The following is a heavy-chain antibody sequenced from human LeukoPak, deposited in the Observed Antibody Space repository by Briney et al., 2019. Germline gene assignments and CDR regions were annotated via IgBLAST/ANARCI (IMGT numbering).Heavy chain of an antibody. J-gene: IGHJ4*02. CDR3: ARVQYGSSGYSFDY. Sequence: GGSLRLSCAASGFTFSTYSFNWVRQAPGKGLEWVSSISDGSTYIFYADSLKGRFTISRDDAKSSLYLQMNSLRAEDTAVYYCARVQYGSSGYSFDYWGQGTLVTVSS. V-gene: IGHV3-21*01. D-gene: IGHD3-22*01. CDR2: ISDGSTYI. CDR1: GFTFSTYS.